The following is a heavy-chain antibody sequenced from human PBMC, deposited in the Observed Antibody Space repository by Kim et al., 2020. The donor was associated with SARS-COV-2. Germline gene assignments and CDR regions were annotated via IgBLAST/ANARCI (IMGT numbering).Heavy chain of an antibody. D-gene: IGHD3-3*01. CDR3: ARDRSRTIFGVVFDGMDV. J-gene: IGHJ6*02. V-gene: IGHV3-64*01. CDR1: GFTFSSYA. CDR2: ISSNGGST. Sequence: GGSLRLSCAASGFTFSSYAMHWVRQAPGKGLEYVSAISSNGGSTYYANSVKGRFTISRDNSKNTLYLQMGSLRAEDMAVYYCARDRSRTIFGVVFDGMDVWGQGTTVTVSS.